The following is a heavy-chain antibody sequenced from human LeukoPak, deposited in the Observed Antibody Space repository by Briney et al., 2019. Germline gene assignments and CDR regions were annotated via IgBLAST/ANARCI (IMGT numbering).Heavy chain of an antibody. V-gene: IGHV4-31*03. D-gene: IGHD1-26*01. CDR2: IYYSGST. J-gene: IGHJ4*02. CDR3: ARGERSMYSGSYLDY. CDR1: GGSISSGGYY. Sequence: SQTLSLTCTVSGGSISSGGYYWSWIRQHPGKGLEYIGYIYYSGSTYYNSSLKSRVAMSVDTSKNQFSLNVDSVTPADTAVYYCARGERSMYSGSYLDYWGQGTLVTVSS.